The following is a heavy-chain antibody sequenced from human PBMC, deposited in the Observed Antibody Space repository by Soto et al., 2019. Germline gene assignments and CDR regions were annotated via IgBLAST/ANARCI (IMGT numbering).Heavy chain of an antibody. V-gene: IGHV3-64D*06. CDR1: GFTFSSYA. CDR3: VTDTGYDLAAFDY. J-gene: IGHJ4*02. Sequence: GGSLRLSCSASGFTFSSYAMHWVRQAPGKGLEYVSAISSNGGSTYYADSVNGRFTISRDNSKNTLYLQMSSLIAEDTAVYYCVTDTGYDLAAFDYWGQGTLVTVSS. D-gene: IGHD5-12*01. CDR2: ISSNGGST.